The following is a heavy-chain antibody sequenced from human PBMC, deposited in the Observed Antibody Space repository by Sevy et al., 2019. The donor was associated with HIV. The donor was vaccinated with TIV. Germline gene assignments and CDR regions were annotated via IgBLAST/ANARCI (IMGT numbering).Heavy chain of an antibody. CDR3: ARERNTYGQGYFDY. V-gene: IGHV3-11*06. D-gene: IGHD1-1*01. CDR1: GFSFSDYY. Sequence: GGSLRLSCAVSGFSFSDYYMSWIRQAPGKGLEWVSDISSRSTYIKHAVSVKGRFTISRDNAKNSLSLQMNSLRADDTAVYYCARERNTYGQGYFDYWGQRTLVTVSS. J-gene: IGHJ4*02. CDR2: ISSRSTYI.